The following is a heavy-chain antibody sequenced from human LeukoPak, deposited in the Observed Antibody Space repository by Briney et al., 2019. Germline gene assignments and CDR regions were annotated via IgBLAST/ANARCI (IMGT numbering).Heavy chain of an antibody. CDR2: ISGSGDDP. D-gene: IGHD5-24*01. V-gene: IGHV3-23*01. Sequence: PGGSLRLSCAASGFTFSNFWMTWVRQAPGKGLGWVSSISGSGDDPSYADSVKGRFTISRDNSRNTLYLQMNSLRAEDTAVYYCAKQFVDIWGQGTLVTVSS. J-gene: IGHJ5*02. CDR3: AKQFVDI. CDR1: GFTFSNFW.